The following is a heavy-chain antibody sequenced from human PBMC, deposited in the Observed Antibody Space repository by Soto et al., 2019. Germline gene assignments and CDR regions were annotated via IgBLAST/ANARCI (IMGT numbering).Heavy chain of an antibody. J-gene: IGHJ4*02. D-gene: IGHD1-7*01. CDR1: GGIFHGYG. CDR3: ARDGIGGTVFRGYLDY. CDR2: IRFDGSNE. V-gene: IGHV3-33*01. Sequence: QEQLVESGGGVVQPGTSLRLSCAVPGGIFHGYGMHWVRQAPGKGLEGVAIIRFDGSNEEYADSVKVRFTISRDNSKNTLYLQMNTLGAEDTAVYYCARDGIGGTVFRGYLDYWGRGTVVTVSS.